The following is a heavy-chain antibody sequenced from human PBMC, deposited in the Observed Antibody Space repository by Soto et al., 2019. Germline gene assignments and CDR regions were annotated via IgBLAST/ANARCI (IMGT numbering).Heavy chain of an antibody. Sequence: QIQLVQSGVEMKKPGSSVKVSCKASGGIFRSHVISWVRQAPGQGLEWMGGIIPIFDTPNYAREFQGRVTITADESTSTAYMELSSLRSEDTAVYYCAILITDYIEFWGLGTLVTVSS. V-gene: IGHV1-69*01. CDR2: IIPIFDTP. CDR1: GGIFRSHV. J-gene: IGHJ4*02. CDR3: AILITDYIEF.